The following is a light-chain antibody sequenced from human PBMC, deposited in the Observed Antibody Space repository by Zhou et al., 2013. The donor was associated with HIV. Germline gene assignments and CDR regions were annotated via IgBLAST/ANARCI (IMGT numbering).Light chain of an antibody. CDR3: QQYNRDPLT. V-gene: IGKV1D-16*01. J-gene: IGKJ4*01. CDR1: QGLSGW. CDR2: AAS. Sequence: DVQMTQSPSSVSASIGDRVTITCRASQGLSGWLAWYQQKPGKAPQLLIYAASTLQSGVPSRFSGRGSETDFSLTISSVQPEDAATYYCQQYNRDPLTFGGGPRW.